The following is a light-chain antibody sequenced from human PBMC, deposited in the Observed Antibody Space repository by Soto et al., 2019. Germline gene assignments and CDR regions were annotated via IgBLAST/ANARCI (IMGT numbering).Light chain of an antibody. J-gene: IGLJ3*02. Sequence: QSVLTQPPSLSGTPGQTVIISCFGSRSNIGSSIVHWYQQLPGAAPKHLIYMNNQRPSGIPDRFSGSKSGTSASLVISGLRSEDEADYYCVAWDDNLSARVFGGGTKVTVL. CDR2: MNN. CDR3: VAWDDNLSARV. CDR1: RSNIGSSI. V-gene: IGLV1-47*01.